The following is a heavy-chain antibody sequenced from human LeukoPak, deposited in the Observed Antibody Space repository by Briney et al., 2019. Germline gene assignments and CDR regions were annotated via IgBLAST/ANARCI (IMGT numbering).Heavy chain of an antibody. J-gene: IGHJ5*02. CDR3: AKDLPRYYDFANWFDP. CDR1: GFTFSSYA. V-gene: IGHV3-23*01. D-gene: IGHD3-3*01. CDR2: ISGSGGST. Sequence: GGSLRLSCAASGFTFSSYAMSWVRQAPGKGLEWVSAISGSGGSTYYADSVKGRFTISRDNSKNTLYLQMNSLRAEDTAVYYCAKDLPRYYDFANWFDPWGQGTLVTVSS.